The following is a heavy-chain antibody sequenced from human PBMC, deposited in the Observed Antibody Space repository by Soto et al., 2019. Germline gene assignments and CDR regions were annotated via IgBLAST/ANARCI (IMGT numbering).Heavy chain of an antibody. CDR2: IIPIYGTS. V-gene: IGHV1-69*14. J-gene: IGHJ5*02. CDR3: ARDPRAYCGGDCYYNWFDP. CDR1: GGTFSSYA. D-gene: IGHD2-21*02. Sequence: QVQLVQSGAEVKEPGSSVKVSCKASGGTFSSYAITWVRQAPGQGLEWMGGIIPIYGTSTYVEKFQGRVTVTADKPTSTAYMELSSLRSEDTAVYYCARDPRAYCGGDCYYNWFDPWGQGTLVTVSS.